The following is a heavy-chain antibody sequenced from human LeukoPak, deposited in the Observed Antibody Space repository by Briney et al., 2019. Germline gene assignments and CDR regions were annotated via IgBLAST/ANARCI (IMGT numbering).Heavy chain of an antibody. CDR2: IYHSGST. D-gene: IGHD3-10*01. V-gene: IGHV4-31*03. Sequence: SETLSLTCTVSGGSIRSTNYYWSWIRQDPAKGLEWIGYIYHSGSTYYNPSLKSRVTISLDTSKNQFSLKLRSVTAADTAVYYCARAGDYYGSGSTFDYWGQGTLVTVSS. CDR3: ARAGDYYGSGSTFDY. J-gene: IGHJ4*02. CDR1: GGSIRSTNYY.